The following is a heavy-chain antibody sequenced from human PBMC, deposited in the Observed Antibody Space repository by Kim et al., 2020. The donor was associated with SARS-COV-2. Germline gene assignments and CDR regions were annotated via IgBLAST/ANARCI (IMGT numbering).Heavy chain of an antibody. Sequence: GGSLRLSCVASGFTFSRYAMSWVRQAPGKGLEWVSTIISSGDSTSYADSVKGRFTISRDSSKNTLYLQMNNLRAEDTAIYYCAKRTGSTTYYFFDFWGQG. CDR2: IISSGDST. CDR3: AKRTGSTTYYFFDF. D-gene: IGHD1-26*01. J-gene: IGHJ4*02. CDR1: GFTFSRYA. V-gene: IGHV3-23*01.